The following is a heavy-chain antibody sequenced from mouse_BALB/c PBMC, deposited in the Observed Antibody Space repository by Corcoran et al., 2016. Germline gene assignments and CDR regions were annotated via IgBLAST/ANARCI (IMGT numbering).Heavy chain of an antibody. CDR1: GYTFTSYV. V-gene: IGHV1S136*01. CDR3: ARLGSWFAY. D-gene: IGHD4-1*01. Sequence: EIQLQQAGTERVKPGASVTMSCKASGYTFTSYVMHWVKQKPGQGLEWIGYINPYNDGTKYNEKFKGTATLTSDKSSSTAYMERSSLTSEDSAVYYCARLGSWFAYLGQGTLVTVSA. J-gene: IGHJ3*01. CDR2: INPYNDGT.